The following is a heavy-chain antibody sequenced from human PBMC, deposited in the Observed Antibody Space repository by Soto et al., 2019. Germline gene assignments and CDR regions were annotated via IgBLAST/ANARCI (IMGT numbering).Heavy chain of an antibody. D-gene: IGHD6-13*01. CDR3: ARQGSQNWFDP. CDR2: IYYSGNT. J-gene: IGHJ5*02. CDR1: GGSISSYY. Sequence: PSETLSLTCTVSGGSISSYYWSWIRQPPGKGLEWIGYIYYSGNTNYNPSLKSRVTISVDTSKNQFSLKLSSVTAADTAVYYCARQGSQNWFDPWGQGTLVTVSS. V-gene: IGHV4-59*08.